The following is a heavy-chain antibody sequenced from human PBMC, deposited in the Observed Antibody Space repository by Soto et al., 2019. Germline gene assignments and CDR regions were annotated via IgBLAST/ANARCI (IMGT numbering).Heavy chain of an antibody. Sequence: ASVKVSCKASGYTFTSYAMHWVRQAPGQRLEWMGWINAGNGNTKYSQKFQGRVTITRDTSASTAYMELSSLRSEDTAVYYCARAVAVAADFDYWGQGTMVTVSS. CDR2: INAGNGNT. V-gene: IGHV1-3*01. J-gene: IGHJ4*02. CDR1: GYTFTSYA. CDR3: ARAVAVAADFDY. D-gene: IGHD6-19*01.